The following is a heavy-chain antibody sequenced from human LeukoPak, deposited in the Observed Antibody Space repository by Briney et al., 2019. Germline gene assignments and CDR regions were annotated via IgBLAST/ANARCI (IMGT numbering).Heavy chain of an antibody. V-gene: IGHV1-8*01. D-gene: IGHD6-25*01. CDR1: GYTFTSYD. J-gene: IGHJ4*02. Sequence: ASVKVSCKASGYTFTSYDINWVRQATGQGREWMGWMNPNSGNTGYAQKFQGRVTMTRNTPISTAYMELSSLTSEDTAVYYCARGTAATGGASDYWGQGTLVTVSS. CDR2: MNPNSGNT. CDR3: ARGTAATGGASDY.